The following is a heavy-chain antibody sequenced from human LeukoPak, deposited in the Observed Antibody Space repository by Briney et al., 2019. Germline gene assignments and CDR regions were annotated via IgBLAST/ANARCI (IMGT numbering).Heavy chain of an antibody. CDR3: AMSGGEGAGRRGSYPNTWLDH. J-gene: IGHJ5*02. Sequence: GAALQIPCNGSGYNFATYWLAWVSQPPGKGLEWIRIIYPHDSDTRYSPSFRGQVTMSADKSIRPAYLHWNSLQASDTAIYYCAMSGGEGAGRRGSYPNTWLDHWGQGTLVTVSS. CDR2: IYPHDSDT. V-gene: IGHV5-51*01. D-gene: IGHD3-16*01. CDR1: GYNFATYW.